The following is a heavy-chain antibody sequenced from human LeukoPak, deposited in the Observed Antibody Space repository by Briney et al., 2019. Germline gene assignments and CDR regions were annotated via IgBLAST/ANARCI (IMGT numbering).Heavy chain of an antibody. CDR2: INTDGSST. D-gene: IGHD1-26*01. V-gene: IGHV3-74*01. J-gene: IGHJ6*03. CDR1: GFTFSSYW. Sequence: GGSLRLSCAASGFTFSSYWMHWVRQAPGKGLVWVSRINTDGSSTSYADSVKGRFTISRDNAKNTLYLQMNSLRAEDTAVYYCARDTRVLYSGSYYYYYMDVWGKGTTVTVSS. CDR3: ARDTRVLYSGSYYYYYMDV.